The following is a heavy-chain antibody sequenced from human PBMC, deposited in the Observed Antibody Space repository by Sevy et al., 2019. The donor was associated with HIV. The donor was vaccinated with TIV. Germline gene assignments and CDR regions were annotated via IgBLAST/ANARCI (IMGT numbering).Heavy chain of an antibody. D-gene: IGHD3-10*01. CDR3: AGGAYYGSGYNYFDP. CDR2: INTDTGNP. CDR1: GYNFRKYT. Sequence: ASVKVSCKASGYNFRKYTMNWVRQAPGQGLEWMGWINTDTGNPTYAQGFTGRFVFSLDTSASTTYLQITSLKAEDTAVYYCAGGAYYGSGYNYFDPWGQGTLVTVSS. V-gene: IGHV7-4-1*02. J-gene: IGHJ5*02.